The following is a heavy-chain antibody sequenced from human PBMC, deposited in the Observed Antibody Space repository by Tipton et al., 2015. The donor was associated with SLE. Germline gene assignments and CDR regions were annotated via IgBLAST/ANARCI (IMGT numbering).Heavy chain of an antibody. CDR3: ARDGIAVLDY. Sequence: TLSLTCTVSGGSISSSSYYWGWIRQPPGKGLEWIGSIYYSGSTYNNPSLKSRVTISVDTSKNQFSLKLSSVTAADTAVYYCARDGIAVLDYWGQGTLVTVSS. CDR1: GGSISSSSYY. D-gene: IGHD6-19*01. V-gene: IGHV4-39*02. J-gene: IGHJ4*02. CDR2: IYYSGST.